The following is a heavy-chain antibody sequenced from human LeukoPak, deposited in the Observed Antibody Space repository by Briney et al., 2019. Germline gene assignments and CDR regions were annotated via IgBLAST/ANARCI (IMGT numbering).Heavy chain of an antibody. CDR2: ISGCGAST. Sequence: GGSLRLSCAASGFTFSSYAMSGVRQAPGEGLVWVSAISGCGASTYYAGSIKGRSTISRDNSKNTLYLQMTSLRPEDTAVYYCAKAEYYYDSSGYYPPDYWGQGTLVTVSS. CDR3: AKAEYYYDSSGYYPPDY. CDR1: GFTFSSYA. J-gene: IGHJ4*02. V-gene: IGHV3-23*01. D-gene: IGHD3-22*01.